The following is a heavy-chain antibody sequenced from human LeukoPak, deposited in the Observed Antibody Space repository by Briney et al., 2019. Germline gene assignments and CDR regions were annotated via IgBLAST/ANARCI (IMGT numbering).Heavy chain of an antibody. CDR2: ISSGSSYI. CDR3: ARDPYSGSYGNYYYYFMDV. V-gene: IGHV3-21*01. D-gene: IGHD1-26*01. Sequence: GGSLRLSCSASGFTFSTYNMNWVRQAPGKGLEWVSSISSGSSYIYYADSVKGRFTISRDNAKNSLYLQMNSLRAEDTAVYYCARDPYSGSYGNYYYYFMDVWGKGTTVTISS. J-gene: IGHJ6*03. CDR1: GFTFSTYN.